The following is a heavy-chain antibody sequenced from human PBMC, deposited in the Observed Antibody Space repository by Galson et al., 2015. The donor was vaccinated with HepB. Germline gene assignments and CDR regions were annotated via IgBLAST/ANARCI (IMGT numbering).Heavy chain of an antibody. D-gene: IGHD3-3*01. Sequence: SLRLSCAASGFTFSNYGIHWVRQAPGKGLEWVSFIRYDGTNEYYADSVKGRFTISRDNAKNTLYLQMNSLRPEDTAIYYCAKGGYYDFWSAYDSWGQGALVTVSS. V-gene: IGHV3-30*02. CDR1: GFTFSNYG. CDR3: AKGGYYDFWSAYDS. CDR2: IRYDGTNE. J-gene: IGHJ4*02.